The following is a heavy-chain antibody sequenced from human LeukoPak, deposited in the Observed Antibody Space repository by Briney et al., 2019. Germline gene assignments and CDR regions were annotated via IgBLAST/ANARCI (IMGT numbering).Heavy chain of an antibody. V-gene: IGHV4-4*02. J-gene: IGHJ4*02. CDR3: ARDRIAVAGTAFDY. D-gene: IGHD6-19*01. CDR2: IYHSGST. CDR1: GGSISSNNW. Sequence: SETLSLTCAVSGGSISSNNWWGWVRQPPGKGLEWIGEIYHSGSTNYNPSLKSRVTISVDKSKNQFSLKLSSVTAADTAVYYCARDRIAVAGTAFDYWGQGTLVTVSS.